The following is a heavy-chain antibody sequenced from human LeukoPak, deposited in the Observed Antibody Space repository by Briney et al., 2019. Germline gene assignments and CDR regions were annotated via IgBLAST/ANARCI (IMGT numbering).Heavy chain of an antibody. V-gene: IGHV3-7*01. CDR3: ARVYDFWSGYWNYYYYYYMDV. CDR1: GFSFSQYW. D-gene: IGHD3-3*01. Sequence: GGSLRLSCAASGFSFSQYWMTWVRQSPGKGLQWVANINQNGREQQYADSVKGRFTISRDNAKNSLYLQMNSLRAEDTAVYYCARVYDFWSGYWNYYYYYYMDVWGKGTTVTVSS. CDR2: INQNGREQ. J-gene: IGHJ6*03.